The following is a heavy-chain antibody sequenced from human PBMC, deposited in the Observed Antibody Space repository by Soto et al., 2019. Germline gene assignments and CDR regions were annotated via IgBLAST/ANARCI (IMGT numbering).Heavy chain of an antibody. Sequence: QVQLVQSGAEVKKPGSSVKVSCKASGGTFSSYAISWVRQAPGQGLEWMGGIIPIFGTANYAQKFQGRVTITADESTSTAYMELSSLRSEDTAVYYCACDDYEWQYYYDYYGMDVWGQGTTVTVSS. CDR1: GGTFSSYA. V-gene: IGHV1-69*01. J-gene: IGHJ6*02. CDR2: IIPIFGTA. CDR3: ACDDYEWQYYYDYYGMDV. D-gene: IGHD4-17*01.